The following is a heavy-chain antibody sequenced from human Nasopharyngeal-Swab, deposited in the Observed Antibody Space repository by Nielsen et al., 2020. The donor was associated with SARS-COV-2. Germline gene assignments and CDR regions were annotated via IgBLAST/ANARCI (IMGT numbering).Heavy chain of an antibody. V-gene: IGHV1-46*01. D-gene: IGHD2-2*01. CDR2: INPSGGTT. J-gene: IGHJ4*02. CDR3: ARDVSTVDY. Sequence: ASVKVSCKASGYTFTNFYMHWVRQAPGQGLEWMGVINPSGGTTSYAQKFQGRLTVTRDMSTRTVYMELTRLTSADTAVYYCARDVSTVDYWGQGTLVTVSS. CDR1: GYTFTNFY.